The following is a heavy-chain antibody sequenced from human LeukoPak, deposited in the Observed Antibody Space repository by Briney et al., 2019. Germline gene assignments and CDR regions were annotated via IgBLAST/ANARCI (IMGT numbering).Heavy chain of an antibody. J-gene: IGHJ4*02. CDR3: ARETYYYDSSGYRAPGYFDY. V-gene: IGHV4-30-2*01. Sequence: SETLSLTCTVSGGSISSSSYYWSWIRQPPGKGLEWIGYIYHSGSTYYNPSLKSRVTISVDRSKNQFSLKLSSVTAADTAVYYCARETYYYDSSGYRAPGYFDYWGQGTLVTVSS. CDR1: GGSISSSSYY. CDR2: IYHSGST. D-gene: IGHD3-22*01.